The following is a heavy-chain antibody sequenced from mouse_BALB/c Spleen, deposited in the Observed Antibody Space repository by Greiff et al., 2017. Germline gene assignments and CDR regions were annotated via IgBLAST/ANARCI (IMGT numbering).Heavy chain of an antibody. Sequence: EVQVVESGGGLVQPGGSRKLSCAASGFTFSSFGMHWVRQAPEKGLEWVAYISSGSSTIYYADTVKGRFTISRDNPKNTLFLQMTSLRSEDTAMYYCARGSNYGFAYWGQGTLVTVSA. CDR1: GFTFSSFG. CDR3: ARGSNYGFAY. J-gene: IGHJ3*01. V-gene: IGHV5-17*02. CDR2: ISSGSSTI. D-gene: IGHD2-5*01.